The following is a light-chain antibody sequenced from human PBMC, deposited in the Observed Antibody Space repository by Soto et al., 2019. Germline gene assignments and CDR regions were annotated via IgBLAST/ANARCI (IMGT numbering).Light chain of an antibody. CDR2: AAS. V-gene: IGKV1-39*01. CDR1: ESIARH. CDR3: QQTYSTLSIT. Sequence: DIQMTQSPSSLSASVGDRVTITCRASESIARHLNWYQQKPGRAPNLLIYAASSLQNGVPSRFRGGGSGTDFTLTISNLQPEDFATCYCQQTYSTLSITFGQGTRLEIK. J-gene: IGKJ5*01.